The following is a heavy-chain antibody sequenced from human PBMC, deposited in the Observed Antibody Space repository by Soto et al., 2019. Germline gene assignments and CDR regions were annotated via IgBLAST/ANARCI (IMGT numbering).Heavy chain of an antibody. V-gene: IGHV1-46*01. J-gene: IGHJ6*02. D-gene: IGHD5-18*01. CDR2: INPSGGST. CDR3: ARDTPPGYSYGPYGMDV. CDR1: GYTFTSYY. Sequence: ASVKVSCKASGYTFTSYYMHWVRQAPGQGLEWMGIINPSGGSTSYAQKFQGRVTMTRDTSTSTVYMELSSLRSEDTAVYYCARDTPPGYSYGPYGMDVWGQGTTVTGSS.